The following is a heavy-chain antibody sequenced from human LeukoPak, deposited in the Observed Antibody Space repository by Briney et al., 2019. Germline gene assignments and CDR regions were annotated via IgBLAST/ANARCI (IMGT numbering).Heavy chain of an antibody. CDR3: VRRRGSAYGVLDY. CDR2: ISSSGSTI. V-gene: IGHV3-11*01. J-gene: IGHJ4*02. CDR1: GFTFSDYY. D-gene: IGHD5-18*01. Sequence: GGSLRLSCAASGFTFSDYYMSWIRQAPGKGLEWVSYISSSGSTIYYADSVKGRFTISRDNAKDSLYLQMNSLTVEDTAVYYCVRRRGSAYGVLDYWGQGALVTVSP.